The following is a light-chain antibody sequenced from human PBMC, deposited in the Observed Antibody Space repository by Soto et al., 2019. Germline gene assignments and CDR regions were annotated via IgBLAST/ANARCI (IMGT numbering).Light chain of an antibody. CDR1: SSDIGTYNY. J-gene: IGLJ1*01. CDR2: EVR. Sequence: QSVLTQPASVSGSPGQSITISCTGTSSDIGTYNYVSWFQQHPGKAPKLMIYEVRDRPSGVSNRFSGSKSGNTASLTISGLQAEDEADYYCSSHGGSNNFYVFGTGTKLTVL. CDR3: SSHGGSNNFYV. V-gene: IGLV2-14*01.